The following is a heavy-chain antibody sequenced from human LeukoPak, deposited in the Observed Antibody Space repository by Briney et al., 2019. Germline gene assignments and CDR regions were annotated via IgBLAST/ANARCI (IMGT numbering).Heavy chain of an antibody. CDR3: AREGSSSWYPWFDY. CDR2: IYTSGST. Sequence: PSETLSLTCTVSGGSISSGSYYWSWIRQPAGKGLEWIGRIYTSGSTNYNPSLKSRVTISVDTSKNQFSLKLSSVTAADTAVYYCAREGSSSWYPWFDYWGQGTLVTVSS. V-gene: IGHV4-61*02. CDR1: GGSISSGSYY. J-gene: IGHJ4*02. D-gene: IGHD6-13*01.